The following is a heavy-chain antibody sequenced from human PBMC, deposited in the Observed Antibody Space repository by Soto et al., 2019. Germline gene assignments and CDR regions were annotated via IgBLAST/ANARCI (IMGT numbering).Heavy chain of an antibody. V-gene: IGHV5-10-1*01. J-gene: IGHJ6*02. CDR2: IDPSDSYT. D-gene: IGHD3-10*01. CDR3: ARGSPVKSSSYYYGMDV. CDR1: GYSFTSYW. Sequence: GESLKISCKGSGYSFTSYWISWVRQMPGKGLEWMGRIDPSDSYTNYSPSFQGHVTIPADKSISTAYLQWSSLKASDTAMYYCARGSPVKSSSYYYGMDVWGQGTTVTVSS.